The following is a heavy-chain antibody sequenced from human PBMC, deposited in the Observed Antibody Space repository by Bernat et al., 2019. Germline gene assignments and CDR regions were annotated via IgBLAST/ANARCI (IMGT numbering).Heavy chain of an antibody. CDR3: ARAMERYYYYYYGMDV. CDR2: VYYTGST. J-gene: IGHJ6*02. D-gene: IGHD1-1*01. Sequence: QVQLQESGPGLVKPSETLSLTCTVSGGSISNYYWTWIRQPPGKGLEWIGYVYYTGSTSYNPSLRTRVSTSVDTSKNQFSLRLNSVTAADTAVYYCARAMERYYYYYYGMDVWGQGTTVTVSS. V-gene: IGHV4-59*01. CDR1: GGSISNYY.